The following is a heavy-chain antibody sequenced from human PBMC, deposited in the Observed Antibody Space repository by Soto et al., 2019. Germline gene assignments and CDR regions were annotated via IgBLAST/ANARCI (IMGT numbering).Heavy chain of an antibody. J-gene: IGHJ6*03. D-gene: IGHD1-26*01. V-gene: IGHV1-3*01. Sequence: EASVKVSCKASGYTFTSYAMHWVRQAPGQRLEWMGWINAGNGNTKYSQKFQGRVTITRDTSASTAYMELSSLRSEDTAVYYCASVSSGSYYYYYMDVWGKGTTVTVSS. CDR3: ASVSSGSYYYYYMDV. CDR1: GYTFTSYA. CDR2: INAGNGNT.